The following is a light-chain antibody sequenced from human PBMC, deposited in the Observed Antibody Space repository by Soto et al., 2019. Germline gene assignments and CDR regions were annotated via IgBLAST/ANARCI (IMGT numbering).Light chain of an antibody. V-gene: IGKV1-5*01. CDR3: QHFNSYPWT. J-gene: IGKJ1*01. CDR2: GAS. CDR1: HSISGW. Sequence: DSKMTQSPSTLSASVGDRVAITCRASHSISGWLAWYQQKPGKAPTLLIYGASSLQTGVPSRFSGSGSGTEFTLTISSLQPDDVATYYCQHFNSYPWTFGQGTKV.